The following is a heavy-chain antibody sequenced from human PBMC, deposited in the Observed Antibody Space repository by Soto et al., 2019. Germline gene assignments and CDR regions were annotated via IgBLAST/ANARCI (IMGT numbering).Heavy chain of an antibody. CDR3: ASDGPRVHYYYYYGMDV. Sequence: QVQLVESGGGVVQPGRSLRLSCAASGFTFSSYGMHWVRQAPGKGLEWVAVISYDGSNKYYADSVKRRFTISRDNSKNTLYLQMNSLRAEDTAVYYCASDGPRVHYYYYYGMDVWGQGTTVTVSS. V-gene: IGHV3-30*03. CDR2: ISYDGSNK. J-gene: IGHJ6*02. CDR1: GFTFSSYG.